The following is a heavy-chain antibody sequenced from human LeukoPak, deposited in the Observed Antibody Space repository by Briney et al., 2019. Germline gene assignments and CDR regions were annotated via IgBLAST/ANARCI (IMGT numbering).Heavy chain of an antibody. CDR2: IYPGDSDT. Sequence: GESLKISCKGSGYNFARYWIGWVRQMPGKGLEWMGIIYPGDSDTRYSPSFQGQVTFSADKSISTAYLQWSSLKASDTAMYYCAGRGAAATTEWFDPWGQGTLVTVSS. CDR1: GYNFARYW. V-gene: IGHV5-51*01. CDR3: AGRGAAATTEWFDP. D-gene: IGHD6-13*01. J-gene: IGHJ5*02.